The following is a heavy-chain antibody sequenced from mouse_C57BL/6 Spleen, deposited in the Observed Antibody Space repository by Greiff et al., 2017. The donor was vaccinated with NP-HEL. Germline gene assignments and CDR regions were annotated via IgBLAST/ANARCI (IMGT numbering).Heavy chain of an antibody. Sequence: VKLMESGPELVKPGASVKISCKASGYAFSSSWMNWVKQRPGKGLEWIGRIYPGDGDTNYNGKFKGKATLTADKSSSTAYMQLSSLTSEDSAVYFCARGYYGSLAYWGQGTLVTVSA. D-gene: IGHD1-1*01. CDR1: GYAFSSSW. V-gene: IGHV1-82*01. CDR3: ARGYYGSLAY. J-gene: IGHJ3*01. CDR2: IYPGDGDT.